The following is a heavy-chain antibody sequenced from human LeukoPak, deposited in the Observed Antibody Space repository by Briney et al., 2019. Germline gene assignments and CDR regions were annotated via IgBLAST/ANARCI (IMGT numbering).Heavy chain of an antibody. Sequence: PGGSLRLSCAASGFTFSSYSMNWVRQAPGKGLEWVSSISSSSSYIYYADSVKGRFTISRDNAKNSLYLQMNSLRAEDPAVYYCARDLLNYGETLYWGQGTLVTVSS. J-gene: IGHJ4*02. V-gene: IGHV3-21*01. CDR1: GFTFSSYS. CDR3: ARDLLNYGETLY. D-gene: IGHD4-17*01. CDR2: ISSSSSYI.